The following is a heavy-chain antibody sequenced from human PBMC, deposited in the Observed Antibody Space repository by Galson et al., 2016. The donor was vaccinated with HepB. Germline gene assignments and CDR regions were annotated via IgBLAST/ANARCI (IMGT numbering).Heavy chain of an antibody. CDR2: MFSSDDK. Sequence: PALVKPTQTLTLTCTFSGFSLSSDTVGVGWVRQPPGKALEWLALMFSSDDKSYSPSLKNRLTITRDTSKNQVVLTMTNMDPLDTAVYYFARPQISGLFDSWGQGTLVTVSS. J-gene: IGHJ4*02. CDR3: ARPQISGLFDS. D-gene: IGHD6-19*01. CDR1: GFSLSSDTVG. V-gene: IGHV2-5*01.